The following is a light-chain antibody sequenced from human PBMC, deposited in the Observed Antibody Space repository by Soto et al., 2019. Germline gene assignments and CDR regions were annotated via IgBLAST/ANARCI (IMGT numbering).Light chain of an antibody. CDR2: GAS. J-gene: IGKJ1*01. Sequence: EIVLTQSPGTLSLSPGERATLSCRTSQSVSNNYLAWYQQKPGQAPRLLIYGASSRATGIPDRFSGSGSGTDFTLSISRLELEDFAVYYCQQYSSLWTFGQGTKVDIK. CDR3: QQYSSLWT. CDR1: QSVSNNY. V-gene: IGKV3-20*01.